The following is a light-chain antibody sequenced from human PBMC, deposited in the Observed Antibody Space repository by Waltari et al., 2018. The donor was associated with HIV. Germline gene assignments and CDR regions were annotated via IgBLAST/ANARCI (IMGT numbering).Light chain of an antibody. CDR1: SYNIGNNF. CDR2: QTD. Sequence: QSVLTQPPSASGTPGQRVTISCSGNSYNIGNNFVSWYQQVPGMAPKLLIYQTDQRPSGVPDRFSGSKSGTSASLAISGLRSEDEADYYCQSYDSRLTVWVFGGGTKVTVL. CDR3: QSYDSRLTVWV. J-gene: IGLJ3*02. V-gene: IGLV1-47*01.